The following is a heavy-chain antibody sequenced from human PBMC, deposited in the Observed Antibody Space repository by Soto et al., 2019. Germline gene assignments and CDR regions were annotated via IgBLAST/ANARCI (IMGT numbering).Heavy chain of an antibody. CDR2: ISGSGGST. CDR3: AKFRPLPYFDFADYGMDV. D-gene: IGHD3-9*01. Sequence: GGSLRLSCAASGFTFSSYAMSWVRQAPGKGLEWVSAISGSGGSTYYADSVKGRFTISRDNSKNTLYLQMNSLRAEDTAVYYCAKFRPLPYFDFADYGMDVWGQGTTVTVSS. CDR1: GFTFSSYA. J-gene: IGHJ6*02. V-gene: IGHV3-23*01.